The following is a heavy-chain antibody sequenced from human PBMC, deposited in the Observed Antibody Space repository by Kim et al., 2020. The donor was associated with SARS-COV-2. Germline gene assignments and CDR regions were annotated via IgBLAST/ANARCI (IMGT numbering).Heavy chain of an antibody. CDR1: GGSISSSSYY. CDR3: ARSTSSSWTEFDY. Sequence: SETLSLTCTVSGGSISSSSYYWGWIRQPPGKGLEWIGSIYYSGSTYYNPSLKSRVTISVDTSKNQFSLKLSSVTAADTAVYYCARSTSSSWTEFDYWGQGTLVTVSS. D-gene: IGHD6-13*01. CDR2: IYYSGST. V-gene: IGHV4-39*01. J-gene: IGHJ4*02.